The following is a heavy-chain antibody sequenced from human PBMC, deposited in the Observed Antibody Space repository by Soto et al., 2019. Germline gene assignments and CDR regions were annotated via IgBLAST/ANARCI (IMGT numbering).Heavy chain of an antibody. CDR2: INPNSGGT. D-gene: IGHD3-3*01. CDR1: GYTFTGYY. CDR3: ASVLVAWSGPFDP. J-gene: IGHJ5*02. Sequence: ASVKVSCKASGYTFTGYYMHWVRQAPGQGLEWMGWINPNSGGTNYAQKFQGWVTMTRDTSISTAYMELSRLRSDDTAVYYCASVLVAWSGPFDPWGQGTLVTVYS. V-gene: IGHV1-2*04.